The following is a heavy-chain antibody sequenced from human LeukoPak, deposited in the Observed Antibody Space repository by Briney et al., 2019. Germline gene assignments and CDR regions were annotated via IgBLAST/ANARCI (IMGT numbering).Heavy chain of an antibody. D-gene: IGHD3-9*01. Sequence: GGSLTLSCAASGFTFSDYYMSWIRQAQGKGLEWVSYISSSDSTIYYADSVKGRFTISRDNAKNSLYLQMNRLRAEDTAVYYCARGPPGYYFDYWGQGTLVTVSS. V-gene: IGHV3-11*01. CDR3: ARGPPGYYFDY. CDR2: ISSSDSTI. J-gene: IGHJ4*02. CDR1: GFTFSDYY.